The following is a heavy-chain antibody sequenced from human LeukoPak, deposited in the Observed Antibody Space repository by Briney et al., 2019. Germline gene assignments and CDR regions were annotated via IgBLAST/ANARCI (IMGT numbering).Heavy chain of an antibody. CDR1: GYTFTSYG. J-gene: IGHJ4*02. Sequence: GASVKVSCKASGYTFTSYGISWVRQAPGQGLEWMGWISAYNGNTNYAQKLQGRVTMTTDTSTSTAYMELRGLRSDDTAVYYCARLYCSGGSCYSGEHYWGQGTLVTVSS. CDR2: ISAYNGNT. V-gene: IGHV1-18*01. CDR3: ARLYCSGGSCYSGEHY. D-gene: IGHD2-15*01.